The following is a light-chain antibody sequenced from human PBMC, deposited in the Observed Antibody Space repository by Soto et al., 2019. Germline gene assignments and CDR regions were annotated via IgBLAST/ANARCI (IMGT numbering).Light chain of an antibody. V-gene: IGLV2-23*01. CDR1: SSDVGSYNL. Sequence: SALTQPASVSGSPGQSITISCTGTSSDVGSYNLVSWYQQHPGKAPKLMIYEGSKRPSGVSSRFSGSKSGNTASLTISGLQAEDEADYYCCSYAGNSDVFGTGTKVTVL. CDR2: EGS. J-gene: IGLJ1*01. CDR3: CSYAGNSDV.